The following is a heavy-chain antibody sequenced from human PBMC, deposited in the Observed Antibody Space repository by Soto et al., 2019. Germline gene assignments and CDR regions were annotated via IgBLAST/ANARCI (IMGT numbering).Heavy chain of an antibody. V-gene: IGHV3-23*01. CDR1: GFTFSAYA. CDR2: IDHTGGNT. Sequence: EVQLLESGGGLAQPGGSLRLSCVASGFTFSAYAMSWVRQAPGKGLEWVSGIDHTGGNTDYADSVKGRFTISRDNSKNTLYLQVNSLRAEDTAVYYCATDPSSSGFRGGYWGQGILVTVSS. D-gene: IGHD6-19*01. J-gene: IGHJ4*02. CDR3: ATDPSSSGFRGGY.